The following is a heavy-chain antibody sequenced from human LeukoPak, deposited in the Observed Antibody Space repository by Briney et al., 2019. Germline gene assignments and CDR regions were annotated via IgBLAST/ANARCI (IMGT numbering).Heavy chain of an antibody. J-gene: IGHJ4*02. Sequence: SETLSLTCAVYGGSFSGYYWSWIRQPPGKGLEWIGEINHSGSTNYNPSLKSRVTISVDTSKNQFSLKLSSVTAADTAVYYCAGSYCSSTSCYGGYFDYWGQGTLVTVSS. CDR2: INHSGST. V-gene: IGHV4-34*01. D-gene: IGHD2-2*01. CDR1: GGSFSGYY. CDR3: AGSYCSSTSCYGGYFDY.